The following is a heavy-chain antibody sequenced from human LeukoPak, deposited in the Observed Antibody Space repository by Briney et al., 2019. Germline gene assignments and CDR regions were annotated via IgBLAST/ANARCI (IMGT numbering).Heavy chain of an antibody. CDR3: AREAFDRIAAVGTHYMDV. V-gene: IGHV3-11*04. D-gene: IGHD6-13*01. CDR1: SGSFRTYY. J-gene: IGHJ6*03. Sequence: LSLTCTVSSGSFRTYYWSWIRQPPGKGLEWISYISGTRSTIYYADSVKGRFTISRDNAKNSLYLQMNSLRAEDTAVYYCAREAFDRIAAVGTHYMDVWGKGTTVTISS. CDR2: ISGTRSTI.